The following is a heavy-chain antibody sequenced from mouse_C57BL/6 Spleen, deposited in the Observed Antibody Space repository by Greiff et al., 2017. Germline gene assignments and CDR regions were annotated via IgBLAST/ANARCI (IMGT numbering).Heavy chain of an antibody. J-gene: IGHJ1*03. CDR3: ARTITTVVANWYFDV. CDR1: GFTFSDYG. Sequence: EVQRVESGGGLVKPGGSLKLSCAASGFTFSDYGMHWVRQAPEKGLEWVAYISSGSSTIYYADTVKGRFTISRDNAKNTLFLQMTSLRSEDTAMYYCARTITTVVANWYFDVWGTGTTVTVSS. D-gene: IGHD1-1*01. CDR2: ISSGSSTI. V-gene: IGHV5-17*01.